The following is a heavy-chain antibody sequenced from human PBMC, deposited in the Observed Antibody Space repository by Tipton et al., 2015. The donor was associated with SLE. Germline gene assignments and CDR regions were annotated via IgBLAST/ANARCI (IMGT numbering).Heavy chain of an antibody. CDR1: GYTFTCYY. CDR2: INPNTGGT. CDR3: ARSEPLPEY. Sequence: QLVQSGAEVKKPGASVKVSCKASGYTFTCYYLHWVRQAPGQGLEWMGWINPNTGGTKYAQNFQGRVTMTMDTFVTTAYMELSSLRSDDTAVYYCARSEPLPEYWGQGTLVIVSS. D-gene: IGHD3-10*01. J-gene: IGHJ4*02. V-gene: IGHV1-2*02.